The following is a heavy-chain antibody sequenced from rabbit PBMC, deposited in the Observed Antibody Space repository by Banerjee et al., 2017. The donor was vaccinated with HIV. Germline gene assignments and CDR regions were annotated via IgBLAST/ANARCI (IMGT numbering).Heavy chain of an antibody. Sequence: QQQLEESGGGLVKPGGTLTLTCKASGIDFSCYAMCWVRQAPGKRPEWIACIWTDDGSTYYASRVNGRFTITKTSSTTVTLQMTSLTAADTATYFCARDRLAGSSYVTGGDLWGPGTLVTVS. D-gene: IGHD8-1*01. CDR3: ARDRLAGSSYVTGGDL. J-gene: IGHJ4*01. CDR1: GIDFSCYA. V-gene: IGHV1S47*01. CDR2: IWTDDGST.